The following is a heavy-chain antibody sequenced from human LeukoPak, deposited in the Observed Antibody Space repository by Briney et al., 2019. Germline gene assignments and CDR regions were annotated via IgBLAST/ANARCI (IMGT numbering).Heavy chain of an antibody. CDR3: ARGSEIAAAGTGFYFDY. J-gene: IGHJ4*02. CDR1: GGSFSGYY. D-gene: IGHD6-13*01. Sequence: SETLSLTCAVYGGSFSGYYWSWIRQPPGKGLEWIGEINHSGGTNYNPSLKSRVTISVDTSKNQFSLRLSSVTAADTALYYCARGSEIAAAGTGFYFDYWGQGTLVTVSS. CDR2: INHSGGT. V-gene: IGHV4-34*01.